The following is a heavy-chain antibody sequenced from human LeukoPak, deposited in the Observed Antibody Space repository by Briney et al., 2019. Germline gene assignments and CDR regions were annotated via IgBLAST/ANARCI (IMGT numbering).Heavy chain of an antibody. Sequence: PGGSLRLSCAGSGFDFNSYGMHWVRQAPGKGLEWVAVISNDGSNKYYADSVKGRFTISRDSSKNTLYLEMNSLRAEDTAVYYCARHYDTSGYHYFDFRGQGTLVTVSS. CDR2: ISNDGSNK. CDR3: ARHYDTSGYHYFDF. J-gene: IGHJ4*02. CDR1: GFDFNSYG. D-gene: IGHD3-22*01. V-gene: IGHV3-30*19.